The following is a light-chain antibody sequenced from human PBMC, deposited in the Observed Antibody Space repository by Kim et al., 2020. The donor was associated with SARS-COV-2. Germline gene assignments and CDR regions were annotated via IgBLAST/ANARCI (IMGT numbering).Light chain of an antibody. Sequence: SYELTQPLSVSVALGQTARITCGGDNIGTRNVHWYQQRPGQAPVLVLYRDHNRPSGIPERFSGSNSGKTATLPISGAQAGDEADYFCQVWYSRTPLIFGG. CDR2: RDH. J-gene: IGLJ2*01. V-gene: IGLV3-9*01. CDR1: NIGTRN. CDR3: QVWYSRTPLI.